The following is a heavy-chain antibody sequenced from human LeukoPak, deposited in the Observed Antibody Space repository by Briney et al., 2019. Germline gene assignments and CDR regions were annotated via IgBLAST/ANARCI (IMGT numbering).Heavy chain of an antibody. CDR2: IYHSGST. V-gene: IGHV4-38-2*02. Sequence: SETLSLTCTVSGYSISSGYYWGWIRQPLGKGLEWIGSIYHSGSTYYNPSLKSRVTISVDTSKNQFSLKLSSVTAADTAVYYCARRSFGGSYPRGVFDYWGQGTLVTVSS. D-gene: IGHD1-26*01. J-gene: IGHJ4*02. CDR3: ARRSFGGSYPRGVFDY. CDR1: GYSISSGYY.